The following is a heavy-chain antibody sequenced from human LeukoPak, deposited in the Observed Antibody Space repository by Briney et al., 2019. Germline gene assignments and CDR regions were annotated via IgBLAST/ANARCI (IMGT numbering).Heavy chain of an antibody. CDR2: IYYSGST. Sequence: SETLSLTCTVSGGSISSSSYYWGWLRQPPGKGLEWIGSIYYSGSTYYNPSLKSRVTISVDTSNNQFSLKPSSVTAADTAVYYRARHNPWELRYFDWLLCYFDYWGQGTLVTVSS. CDR3: ARHNPWELRYFDWLLCYFDY. D-gene: IGHD3-9*01. CDR1: GGSISSSSYY. V-gene: IGHV4-39*01. J-gene: IGHJ4*02.